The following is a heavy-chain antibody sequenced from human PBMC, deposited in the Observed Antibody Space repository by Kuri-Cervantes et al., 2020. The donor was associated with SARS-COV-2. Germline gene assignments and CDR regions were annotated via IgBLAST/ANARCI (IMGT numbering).Heavy chain of an antibody. V-gene: IGHV3-23*01. CDR3: AQDVSSSWPGSNYYGMDV. Sequence: GESLKISCAASGFTFSNYGMHWVRQAPGKGLEWVSAISGSGGSTYYADSVKGRFTISRDNSKNTLYLQMNSLRAEDTAVYYCAQDVSSSWPGSNYYGMDVWGQGTTVTVSS. CDR1: GFTFSNYG. J-gene: IGHJ6*02. D-gene: IGHD6-13*01. CDR2: ISGSGGST.